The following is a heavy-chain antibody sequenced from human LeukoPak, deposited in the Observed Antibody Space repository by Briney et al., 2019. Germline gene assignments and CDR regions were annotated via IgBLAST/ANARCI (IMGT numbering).Heavy chain of an antibody. Sequence: SETLSLTCTVSGGSISGSSYYWGWIRQPPGKGLEWLGSIYYSGSTYYNPSLKSRVTISVDTSKNQFSLKLSSVTAADTAVYYCAKVDISNWFDPWGQGTLVTVSS. D-gene: IGHD2-2*03. V-gene: IGHV4-39*07. CDR1: GGSISGSSYY. CDR2: IYYSGST. CDR3: AKVDISNWFDP. J-gene: IGHJ5*02.